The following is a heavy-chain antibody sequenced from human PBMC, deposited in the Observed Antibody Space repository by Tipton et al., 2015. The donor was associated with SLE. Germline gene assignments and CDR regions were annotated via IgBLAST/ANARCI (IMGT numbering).Heavy chain of an antibody. Sequence: TLSLTCTVSGASMRSSYWSWIRQPPGKGLEWIASMYSGGSANYNPSLKTRVNISVDTSRNQLSLRLSSVTAADTAVYYCARDRIVSLFRDYYYYGMDVWGQGTTVTVSS. J-gene: IGHJ6*02. CDR1: GASMRSSY. CDR3: ARDRIVSLFRDYYYYGMDV. V-gene: IGHV4-4*08. D-gene: IGHD1-26*01. CDR2: MYSGGSA.